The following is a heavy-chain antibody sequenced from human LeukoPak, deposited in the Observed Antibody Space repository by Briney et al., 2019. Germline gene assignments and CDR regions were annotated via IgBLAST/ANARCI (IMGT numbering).Heavy chain of an antibody. CDR2: ISGSGGST. CDR3: AKVTGYCSSTSCYSSNDY. J-gene: IGHJ4*02. V-gene: IGHV3-23*01. Sequence: AGGSLRLSCAASGFTFSSYAMSWVRQAPGKGLEWVSAISGSGGSTYYADSVKGRFTTSRDNSKNTLYLQMNSLRAEDTAVYYCAKVTGYCSSTSCYSSNDYWGQGTLVTVSS. CDR1: GFTFSSYA. D-gene: IGHD2-2*01.